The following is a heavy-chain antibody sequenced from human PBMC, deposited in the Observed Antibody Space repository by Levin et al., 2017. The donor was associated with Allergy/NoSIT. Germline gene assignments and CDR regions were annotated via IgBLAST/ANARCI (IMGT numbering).Heavy chain of an antibody. V-gene: IGHV3-30*18. D-gene: IGHD1-26*01. J-gene: IGHJ4*02. CDR1: GFTFSSYG. CDR3: AKDRGSYQGFDY. CDR2: ISYDGSNK. Sequence: PGGSLRLSCAASGFTFSSYGMHWVRQAPGKGLEWVAVISYDGSNKYYADSVKGRFTISRDNSKNTLYLQMNSLRAEDTAVYYCAKDRGSYQGFDYWGQGTLVTVSS.